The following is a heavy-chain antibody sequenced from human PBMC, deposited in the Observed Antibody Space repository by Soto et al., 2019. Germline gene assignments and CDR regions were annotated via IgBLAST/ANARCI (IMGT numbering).Heavy chain of an antibody. CDR2: IKEDGSEK. V-gene: IGHV3-7*01. Sequence: EVQLVESGGGLVQPGGSLRLSCAASGFTFSSFWMGWVRQAPGKGLEWVANIKEDGSEKYYVESVKGRFTISRDNANNSLYLQMNSLRADDTAVYYCGRDYGGYWGQGTLVTVSS. D-gene: IGHD3-16*01. CDR1: GFTFSSFW. J-gene: IGHJ4*02. CDR3: GRDYGGY.